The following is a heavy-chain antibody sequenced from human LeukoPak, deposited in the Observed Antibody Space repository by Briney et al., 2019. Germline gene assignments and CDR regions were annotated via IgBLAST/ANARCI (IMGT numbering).Heavy chain of an antibody. CDR3: AKGHGDYVPAEYLQH. CDR2: ISGNSDRT. Sequence: GGSLRLSCAGSGFTFSNYAMTWVRQAPGKGLEWVSSISGNSDRTYYADSVKGRFTISRDNSKNTLTLQMTSLRAEDTAVYSCAKGHGDYVPAEYLQHWGQGTLVTVSS. D-gene: IGHD4-17*01. CDR1: GFTFSNYA. V-gene: IGHV3-23*01. J-gene: IGHJ1*01.